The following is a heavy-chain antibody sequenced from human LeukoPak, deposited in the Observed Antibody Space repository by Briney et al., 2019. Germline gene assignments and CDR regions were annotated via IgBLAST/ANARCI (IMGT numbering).Heavy chain of an antibody. CDR2: INPNSGGT. D-gene: IGHD3-3*01. V-gene: IGHV1-2*02. CDR3: ARITTGVVINWFDP. Sequence: GASVKVSCKASGYTFTGYYMHWVRQAPGQGLEWMGWINPNSGGTNYAQKFQGRVTMTRDTSISTAYMELSRLRSDDTAVYYCARITTGVVINWFDPWGQGTLVTVSS. CDR1: GYTFTGYY. J-gene: IGHJ5*02.